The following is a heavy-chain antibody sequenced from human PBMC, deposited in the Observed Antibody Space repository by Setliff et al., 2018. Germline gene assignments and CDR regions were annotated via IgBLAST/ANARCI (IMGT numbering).Heavy chain of an antibody. V-gene: IGHV1-24*01. CDR1: GYTLTELS. CDR3: ATSTWELGGFDY. CDR2: FDPEDGET. J-gene: IGHJ4*02. D-gene: IGHD1-26*01. Sequence: ASVKVSCKVSGYTLTELSMHWVQQAPGKGLEWMGGFDPEDGETIYAQKFQGRVTMTEDTSTDTAYMELSSLRSEDTAVYYRATSTWELGGFDYWGQGTLVTVSS.